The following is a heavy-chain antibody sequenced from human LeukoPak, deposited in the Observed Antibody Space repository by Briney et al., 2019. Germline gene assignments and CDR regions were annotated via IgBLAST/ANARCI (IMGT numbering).Heavy chain of an antibody. CDR2: IIPIFGTA. D-gene: IGHD3-22*01. J-gene: IGHJ3*02. Sequence: SVKVSCKASGGTFSSYAISWVRQAPGQGLEWMGGIIPIFGTANYAQKFQGRVTITADKSTSTAYMDLSSLRSEDTAVYYCARKAHSSGYYYAGAFDIWGQGTMVTVSS. CDR3: ARKAHSSGYYYAGAFDI. CDR1: GGTFSSYA. V-gene: IGHV1-69*06.